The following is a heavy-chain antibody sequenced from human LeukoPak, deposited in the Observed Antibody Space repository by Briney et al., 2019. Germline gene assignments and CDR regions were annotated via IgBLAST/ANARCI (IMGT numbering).Heavy chain of an antibody. Sequence: SETLSLTCTVSGGPISSYYWSWIRRPPGKGLEGIGQIHYSGVTNYNSSLKSRVTISVDTSKSQLSLSLSSVTAADTALYYCARHKRRDSSGYFAFDLWGQGTMVTVSS. D-gene: IGHD3-22*01. CDR2: IHYSGVT. CDR1: GGPISSYY. CDR3: ARHKRRDSSGYFAFDL. V-gene: IGHV4-59*08. J-gene: IGHJ3*01.